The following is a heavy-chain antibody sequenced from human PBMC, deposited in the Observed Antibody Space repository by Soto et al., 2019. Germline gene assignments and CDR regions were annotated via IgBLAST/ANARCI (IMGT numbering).Heavy chain of an antibody. V-gene: IGHV2-5*01. J-gene: IGHJ3*02. D-gene: IGHD6-6*01. CDR1: GFSLSTSGVG. CDR2: IYWSGDE. Sequence: QGTLKESGPTLVKPTQTLTLTCSFSGFSLSTSGVGVGWIRQSPGKALVWLALIYWSGDEHYRPSLKSRLSITKDTSKNHVVLIMTDMDPVDTATYYCARGIATLPVFAFDIWGQGTMVTVSS. CDR3: ARGIATLPVFAFDI.